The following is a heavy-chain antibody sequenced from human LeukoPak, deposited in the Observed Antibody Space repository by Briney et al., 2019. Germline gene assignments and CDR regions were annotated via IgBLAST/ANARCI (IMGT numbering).Heavy chain of an antibody. CDR1: GGSISSGGYY. J-gene: IGHJ4*02. D-gene: IGHD3-10*01. CDR2: IYYSGSA. CDR3: ARVNYGSATKEDY. Sequence: PSETLSLTCTVSGGSISSGGYYWSWIRQHPGKGLEWIGYIYYSGSAYYNPSLKSRVTISVDTSENQFSLKLSSVTAADTTVYYCARVNYGSATKEDYWGQGTLVTVSS. V-gene: IGHV4-31*03.